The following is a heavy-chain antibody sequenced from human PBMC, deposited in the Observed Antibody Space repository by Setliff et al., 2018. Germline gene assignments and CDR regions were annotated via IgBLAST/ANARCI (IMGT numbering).Heavy chain of an antibody. V-gene: IGHV4-39*07. CDR3: ARYDSSGYSENYYFDY. D-gene: IGHD3-22*01. CDR2: VYYSGNT. J-gene: IGHJ4*02. CDR1: GGSISTTDYY. Sequence: NPSETLSLTCTVSGGSISTTDYYWGWIRQPPGKGLEWIGCVYYSGNTYYSPSLKSRVTMFVDTSKNQFSLMLYSVTAADTAIYYCARYDSSGYSENYYFDYWGQGTLGTVSS.